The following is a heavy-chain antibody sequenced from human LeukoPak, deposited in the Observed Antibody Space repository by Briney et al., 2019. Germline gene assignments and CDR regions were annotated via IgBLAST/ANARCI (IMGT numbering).Heavy chain of an antibody. J-gene: IGHJ4*02. D-gene: IGHD3-22*01. CDR1: GFPFCGYW. CDR2: INLDGSVK. Sequence: GESLISFAAPGFPFCGYWMSWVRPAPGKGVEWVANINLDGSVKHYVDSAKGRFTISRDNAKNSLYLQMNYLRAEDTALYYCATSDDSSGSDWGQGTLVTVSS. CDR3: ATSDDSSGSD. V-gene: IGHV3-7*01.